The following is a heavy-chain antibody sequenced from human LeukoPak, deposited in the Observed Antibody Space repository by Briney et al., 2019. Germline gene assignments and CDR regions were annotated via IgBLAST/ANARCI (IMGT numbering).Heavy chain of an antibody. Sequence: PGGSLRLSCAASGFTFSNAWMSWVRQAPGKGLEWVGRIKSKTDGGTTDYAAPVKGRFTISRDDSKNTLYLQMNSLKTEDTAVYYCTTARYSGSYYWSGDAFDIWGQGTMVTVSP. CDR2: IKSKTDGGTT. CDR1: GFTFSNAW. J-gene: IGHJ3*02. V-gene: IGHV3-15*01. CDR3: TTARYSGSYYWSGDAFDI. D-gene: IGHD1-26*01.